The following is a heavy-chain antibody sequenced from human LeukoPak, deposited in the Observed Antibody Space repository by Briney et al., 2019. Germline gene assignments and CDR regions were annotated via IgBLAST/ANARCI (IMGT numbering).Heavy chain of an antibody. Sequence: GGSLRLSCAASGFTVSNNYMNWVRQAPGKGLEWASIIYSGGDTYYADSVEGRFTISRDSSKNTLYLQMNSLRAEDTAVYFCARHTPPDYWGQGTLVTVSS. CDR2: IYSGGDT. V-gene: IGHV3-66*04. CDR1: GFTVSNNY. CDR3: ARHTPPDY. J-gene: IGHJ4*02.